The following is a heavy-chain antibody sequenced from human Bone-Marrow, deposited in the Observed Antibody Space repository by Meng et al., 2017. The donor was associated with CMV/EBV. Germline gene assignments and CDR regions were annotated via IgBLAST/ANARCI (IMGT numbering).Heavy chain of an antibody. V-gene: IGHV3-7*01. CDR2: IKQDGSEE. Sequence: GESLKISCAASGFTFRPYWMSWVRQAPGKGLEWVAKIKQDGSEEYYVDSVKGRFTIPRDNAKNSLYLQMNSLRVEDTAVYYCARDKRRIDYWGRGTLVTVSS. CDR3: ARDKRRIDY. J-gene: IGHJ4*02. CDR1: GFTFRPYW.